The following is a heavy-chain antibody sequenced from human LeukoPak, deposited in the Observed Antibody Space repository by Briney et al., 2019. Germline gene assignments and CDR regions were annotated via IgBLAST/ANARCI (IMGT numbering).Heavy chain of an antibody. V-gene: IGHV3-9*01. D-gene: IGHD6-13*01. CDR2: IRWNSGSI. J-gene: IGHJ4*02. Sequence: GGSLRLSCAASGFTFDDYAMHWVRQAPGKGLEWVSGIRWNSGSIGYADSVKGRFTISRDNAKNSLYLQMNSLRAEDTALYYCAKDRSSSWYGAFDYWGQGTLVTVSS. CDR3: AKDRSSSWYGAFDY. CDR1: GFTFDDYA.